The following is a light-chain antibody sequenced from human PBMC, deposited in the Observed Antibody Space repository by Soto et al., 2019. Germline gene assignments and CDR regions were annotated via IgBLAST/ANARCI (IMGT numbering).Light chain of an antibody. CDR3: QQYDSYSRT. Sequence: DIQMTQSPSTLSASVGDRVTITCRASQSINTWLAWYQQTPGKAPKLLIYDASTLKSGVPSRFSGSGSGTEFTLSISSLHPDDFATDYCQQYDSYSRTFGQGTKVEIK. CDR2: DAS. J-gene: IGKJ1*01. CDR1: QSINTW. V-gene: IGKV1-5*01.